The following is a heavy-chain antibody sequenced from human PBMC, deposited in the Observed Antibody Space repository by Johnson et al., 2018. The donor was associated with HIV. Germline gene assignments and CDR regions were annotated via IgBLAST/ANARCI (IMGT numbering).Heavy chain of an antibody. J-gene: IGHJ3*02. CDR2: IKQDGSEK. Sequence: MQLVESGGGLIQSGGSLRLSCAASGFTVSSNYMSWVRQAPGKGLEWVANIKQDGSEKYYVDSVKGRFTISRDNAKNSLYVQMNSLRAEDTAVYYCARIAARGAFDIWGQGTMVTVSS. V-gene: IGHV3-7*01. D-gene: IGHD6-13*01. CDR3: ARIAARGAFDI. CDR1: GFTVSSNY.